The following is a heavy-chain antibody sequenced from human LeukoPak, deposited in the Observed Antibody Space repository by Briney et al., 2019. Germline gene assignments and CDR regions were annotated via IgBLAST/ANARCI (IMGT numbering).Heavy chain of an antibody. J-gene: IGHJ4*02. D-gene: IGHD4-11*01. CDR1: GFTPSDHS. V-gene: IGHV3-48*02. Sequence: GVSLSRSCAVYGFTPSDHSLEWVRHAPGKGLEWVSYISSSSNYIYYADSVKGRFTISRDNAKNSLYLQMNRLRDEDTAVYYCARDSAYSFDYWGQGTLVTVSS. CDR2: ISSSSNYI. CDR3: ARDSAYSFDY.